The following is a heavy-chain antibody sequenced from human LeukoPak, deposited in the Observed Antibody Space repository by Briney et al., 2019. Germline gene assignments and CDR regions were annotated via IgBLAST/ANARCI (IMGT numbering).Heavy chain of an antibody. D-gene: IGHD3-9*01. J-gene: IGHJ4*02. Sequence: GGSLRLSCAASGFTFSSYAMSWVRQAPGKGLEWVSAISGSGGSTYYADSVKGRFTISRDNAKNSLYLQTNSLRAEDTAVYYCARDYFDWLFYFDYWGQGTLVTVSS. CDR1: GFTFSSYA. CDR3: ARDYFDWLFYFDY. V-gene: IGHV3-23*01. CDR2: ISGSGGST.